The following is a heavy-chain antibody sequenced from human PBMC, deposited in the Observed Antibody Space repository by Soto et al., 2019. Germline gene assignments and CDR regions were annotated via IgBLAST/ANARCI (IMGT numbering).Heavy chain of an antibody. Sequence: LSLTCTVSGGSISSGGYYWSWIRQHPGKGLEWIGYIYYSGSTYYNPSLKSRVTISVDTSKNQFSLKLSSVTAADTAVYYCARLGLNIVVVPAARGRVGVDVWGQGTTVTVSS. CDR1: GGSISSGGYY. J-gene: IGHJ6*02. CDR3: ARLGLNIVVVPAARGRVGVDV. V-gene: IGHV4-31*03. CDR2: IYYSGST. D-gene: IGHD2-2*01.